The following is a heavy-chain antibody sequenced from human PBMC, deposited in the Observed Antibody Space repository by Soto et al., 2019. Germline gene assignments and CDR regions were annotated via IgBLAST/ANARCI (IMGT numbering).Heavy chain of an antibody. CDR1: GFTFSDYY. CDR3: ARGDYCSSTSCYSGRTTAVAAKLLDY. V-gene: IGHV3-11*05. Sequence: QVQLVESGGGLVKPGGSLRLSCAASGFTFSDYYMSWIRQAPGKGLEWVSYISSSSSYTNYADSVKGRFTISRDNAKNSLYLQMNSLRAEDTAVYYCARGDYCSSTSCYSGRTTAVAAKLLDYWGQGTLVTVSS. D-gene: IGHD2-2*01. J-gene: IGHJ4*02. CDR2: ISSSSSYT.